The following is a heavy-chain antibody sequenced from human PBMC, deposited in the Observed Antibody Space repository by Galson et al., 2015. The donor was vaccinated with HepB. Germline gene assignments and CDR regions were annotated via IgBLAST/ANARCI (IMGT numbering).Heavy chain of an antibody. CDR1: GGSINIYY. Sequence: ETLSLTCTVSGGSINIYYWSWIRQPPGKGLEWIGYIYYSGTTEYNPSFRSRVTMSIDTSKNQISLKLSSVTAADTAVYYCARDDSQYKSPMDVWGKGTTVTVSS. J-gene: IGHJ6*03. V-gene: IGHV4-59*01. CDR3: ARDDSQYKSPMDV. D-gene: IGHD1-1*01. CDR2: IYYSGTT.